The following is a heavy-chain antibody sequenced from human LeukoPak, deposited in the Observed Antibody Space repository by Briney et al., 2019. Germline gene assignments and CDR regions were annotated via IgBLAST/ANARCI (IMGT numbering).Heavy chain of an antibody. D-gene: IGHD3-10*01. J-gene: IGHJ4*02. CDR3: ARGRSRNYYGSGSYYQYYFDY. CDR1: GGSFSGYY. Sequence: SETLSLTCAVYGGSFSGYYWSWIRQPPGKGLEWIGEINHSGSTNYNPSLKSRVTISVDTSKNQFSLTLSSVTAADTAVYYCARGRSRNYYGSGSYYQYYFDYWGQGTLVTVSS. CDR2: INHSGST. V-gene: IGHV4-34*01.